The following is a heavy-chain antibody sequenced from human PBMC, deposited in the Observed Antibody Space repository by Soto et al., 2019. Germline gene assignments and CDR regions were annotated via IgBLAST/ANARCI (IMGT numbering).Heavy chain of an antibody. CDR1: GFTVSFNY. V-gene: IGHV3-53*01. CDR3: ARAPYYYDSSGYQGAFDY. J-gene: IGHJ4*02. Sequence: EVQLVESGGGLIQPGGSLRLSCAASGFTVSFNYMSWVRQAPGKGLEWVSVIYSGGSTYYADSVKGRFTISRDNSKNTLYLQMNSLRAEDTAVYYGARAPYYYDSSGYQGAFDYWGQGTLVTVSS. CDR2: IYSGGST. D-gene: IGHD3-22*01.